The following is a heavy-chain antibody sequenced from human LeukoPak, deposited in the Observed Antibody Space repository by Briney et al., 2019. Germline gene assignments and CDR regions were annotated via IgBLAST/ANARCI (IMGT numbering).Heavy chain of an antibody. Sequence: GGSLRLSCAASGFTFSSYWMHWVRHAPGKGLVWVSRISSDGSSTSYADSVKGRFTISRDNSKNSLYLQMNSLRSDDTALYYCARESESSGWYDYWGQGTLVTVSS. V-gene: IGHV3-74*01. CDR3: ARESESSGWYDY. CDR1: GFTFSSYW. CDR2: ISSDGSST. D-gene: IGHD6-19*01. J-gene: IGHJ4*02.